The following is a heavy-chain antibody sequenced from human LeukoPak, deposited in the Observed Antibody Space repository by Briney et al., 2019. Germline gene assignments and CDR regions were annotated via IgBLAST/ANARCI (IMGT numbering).Heavy chain of an antibody. CDR1: GGFLNTHA. V-gene: IGHV1-69*05. Sequence: SVKVSCKASGGFLNTHAITWVRQAPGEGLEWLGGIIPVLGAAHSAQSFQGRVTMTTDTSTSTAYMELRSLRSDDTAVYYCARSPRYDSSGYYYRSRVGVFDIWGQGTMVTVSS. J-gene: IGHJ3*02. D-gene: IGHD3-22*01. CDR3: ARSPRYDSSGYYYRSRVGVFDI. CDR2: IIPVLGAA.